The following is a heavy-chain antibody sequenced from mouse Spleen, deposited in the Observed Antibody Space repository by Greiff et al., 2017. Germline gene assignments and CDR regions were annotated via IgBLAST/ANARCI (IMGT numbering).Heavy chain of an antibody. D-gene: IGHD2-1*01. V-gene: IGHV5-9-3*01. CDR1: GFTFSSYA. Sequence: EVQLVESGGGLVKLGGSLKLSCAASGFTFSSYAMSWVRQTPEKRLEWVATISSGGGNTYYPDSVKGRFTISRDNAKNTLYLQMSSLKSEDTAMYYCARHMDYGNFFYAMDYWGQGTSVTVSS. J-gene: IGHJ4*01. CDR2: ISSGGGNT. CDR3: ARHMDYGNFFYAMDY.